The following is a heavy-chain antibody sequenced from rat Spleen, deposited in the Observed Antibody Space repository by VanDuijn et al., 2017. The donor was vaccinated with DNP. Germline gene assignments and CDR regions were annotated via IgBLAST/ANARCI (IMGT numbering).Heavy chain of an antibody. CDR1: GFTFSSAW. J-gene: IGHJ2*01. Sequence: EVQVLESGGGLVQPGNSLRLSCVTSGFTFSSAWMYWYRQFPEKRLEWVARIKPKANNYATDYTESVKGRFTISRDDSKNSIYLQMNNLKEEDTAIYYCAWPSTWGQGVMVTVSS. D-gene: IGHD1-10*01. CDR2: IKPKANNYAT. V-gene: IGHV6-6*01. CDR3: AWPST.